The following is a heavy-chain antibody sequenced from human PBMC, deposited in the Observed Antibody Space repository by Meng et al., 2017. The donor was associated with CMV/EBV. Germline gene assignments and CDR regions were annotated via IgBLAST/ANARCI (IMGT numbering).Heavy chain of an antibody. D-gene: IGHD3-3*01. CDR3: ARGFWSGYLNWFDP. J-gene: IGHJ5*02. CDR2: IIPIFGTA. Sequence: ASGGTFSSYAISWVLQAPGQGLEWMGGIIPIFGTANYAQKFQGRVTITTDESTSTAYMELSSLRSEDTAVYYCARGFWSGYLNWFDPWGQGTLVTVSS. CDR1: GGTFSSYA. V-gene: IGHV1-69*05.